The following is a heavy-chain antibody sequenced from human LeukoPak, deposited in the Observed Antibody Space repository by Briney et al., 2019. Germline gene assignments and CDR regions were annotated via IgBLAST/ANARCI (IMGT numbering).Heavy chain of an antibody. CDR2: IIPIFGTA. J-gene: IGHJ3*02. CDR3: ARHSGCPAAGTALCAFDI. D-gene: IGHD6-13*01. CDR1: GGTFSSYA. Sequence: ASVKVSCKASGGTFSSYAISWVRQAPGQGLEWMGRIIPIFGTANYAQKFQGRVTITTDESTSTAYMELSSLSSVTAADTAVYYCARHSGCPAAGTALCAFDIWGQGTMVTVSS. V-gene: IGHV1-69*05.